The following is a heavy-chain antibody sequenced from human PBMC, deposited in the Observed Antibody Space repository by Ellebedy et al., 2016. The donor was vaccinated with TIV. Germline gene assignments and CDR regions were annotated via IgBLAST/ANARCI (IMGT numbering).Heavy chain of an antibody. V-gene: IGHV1-18*01. CDR3: ARDYDILTGSRSYYYYGMDV. CDR1: GYTFTSYG. J-gene: IGHJ6*02. CDR2: ISAYNGNT. D-gene: IGHD3-9*01. Sequence: ASVKVSCKASGYTFTSYGISWVRQAPGQGLEWMGWISAYNGNTNYAQKLQGRVTMTTDTSTSTAYMELRSLRSEDTAVYYCARDYDILTGSRSYYYYGMDVWGQGTTVTVSS.